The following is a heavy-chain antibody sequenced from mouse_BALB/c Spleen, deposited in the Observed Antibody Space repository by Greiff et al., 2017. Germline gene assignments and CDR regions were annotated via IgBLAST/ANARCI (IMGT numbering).Heavy chain of an antibody. CDR3: TREGDYYYGSREYYYAMDY. CDR1: GYTFTSYW. D-gene: IGHD1-1*01. Sequence: VQLQQSGAELVKPGASVKLSCKASGYTFTSYWMHWVKQRPGRGLEWIGRIDPNSGGTKYNEKFKSKATLTVDKPSSTAYMQLSSLTSEDSAVYYCTREGDYYYGSREYYYAMDYWGQGTSVTVSS. V-gene: IGHV1S36*01. J-gene: IGHJ4*01. CDR2: IDPNSGGT.